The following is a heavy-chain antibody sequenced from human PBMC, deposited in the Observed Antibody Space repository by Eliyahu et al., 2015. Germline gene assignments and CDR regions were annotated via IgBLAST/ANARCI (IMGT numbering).Heavy chain of an antibody. CDR1: GFTFSTYL. J-gene: IGHJ3*01. CDR3: ARWNFAYDV. V-gene: IGHV3-7*01. D-gene: IGHD1-7*01. Sequence: EXXLVESGGGLVQPGGSLRLXCAAXGFTFSTYLMSWVRQAPGKGLGWVANIRGNGIQTYYADSVKGRFTISRDNARNSVSLEMNSLRGEDTAVYFCARWNFAYDVWGHGTMVTVSS. CDR2: IRGNGIQT.